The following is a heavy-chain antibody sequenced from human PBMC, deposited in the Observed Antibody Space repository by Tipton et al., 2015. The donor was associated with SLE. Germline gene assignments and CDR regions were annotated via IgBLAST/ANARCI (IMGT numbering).Heavy chain of an antibody. D-gene: IGHD6-19*01. J-gene: IGHJ4*02. Sequence: GLVKPSETLSLTCAVYDGSFNGFYWNWIRQPPGKGLEWIGNIYYDGTAYSTPSLESRVSISVDTSKNQVSLRLASVTAADTAVYYCATVRLQRDGWYPWDFWGQGALVTV. CDR2: IYYDGTA. CDR1: DGSFNGFY. CDR3: ATVRLQRDGWYPWDF. V-gene: IGHV4-34*01.